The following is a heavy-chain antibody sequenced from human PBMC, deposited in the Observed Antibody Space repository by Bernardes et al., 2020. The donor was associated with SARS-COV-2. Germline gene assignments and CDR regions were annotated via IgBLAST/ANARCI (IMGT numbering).Heavy chain of an antibody. V-gene: IGHV1-18*04. CDR3: ARDLGYNRPWFDN. CDR1: GYAFSSHG. Sequence: ASVKVSCKASGYAFSSHGVHWVRQAPGRGLEWLGLISVITGNTNSALKFRDRLTLTTDTPTTTVYMELRSLRPDDTAVYYCARDLGYNRPWFDNWGQGTRVSVTS. D-gene: IGHD5-18*01. CDR2: ISVITGNT. J-gene: IGHJ5*02.